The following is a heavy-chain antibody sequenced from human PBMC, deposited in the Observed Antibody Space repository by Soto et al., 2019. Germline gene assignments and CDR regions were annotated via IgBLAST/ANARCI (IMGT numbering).Heavy chain of an antibody. D-gene: IGHD1-20*01. CDR2: ISYDGSNK. V-gene: IGHV3-30-3*01. CDR1: GFTFSSYA. CDR3: ARAVLGNDAFDI. Sequence: QVQLVESGGGVVQPGRSLRLSCAASGFTFSSYAMHWVRQAPGKGLEWVAVISYDGSNKYYADSVKGRFTISRDNSKNMLYLQMNSLRAEDTAVYYCARAVLGNDAFDIWGQGTMVIVSS. J-gene: IGHJ3*02.